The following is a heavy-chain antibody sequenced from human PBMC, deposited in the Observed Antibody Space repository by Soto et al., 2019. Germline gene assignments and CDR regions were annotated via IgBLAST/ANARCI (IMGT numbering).Heavy chain of an antibody. CDR3: ARGIATGQLDP. CDR2: INPDNGNT. J-gene: IGHJ5*02. V-gene: IGHV1-3*01. Sequence: VASVKVSRKASGYTFTRYTMNWVRQAPGQRLEWMGWINPDNGNTKSSQKFQDRVIITRDTSASTAYMDLSSLRSEDTAVYYCARGIATGQLDPWGQGTLVTVSS. D-gene: IGHD2-15*01. CDR1: GYTFTRYT.